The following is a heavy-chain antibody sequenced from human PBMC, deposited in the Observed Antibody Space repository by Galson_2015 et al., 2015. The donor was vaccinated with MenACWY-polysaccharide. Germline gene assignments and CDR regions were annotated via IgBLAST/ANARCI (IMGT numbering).Heavy chain of an antibody. D-gene: IGHD6-6*01. CDR3: AAGPGAQLDFVGFDY. CDR2: IRYDGSNK. Sequence: SLRLSCAASGFSFSNYGMHWGRQAPGKGVEWGTFIRYDGSNKYYVDSVKGRFTISRDNSKNTLYLQMNSLRAEDTAVYYCAAGPGAQLDFVGFDYWGQGTLVTVSS. CDR1: GFSFSNYG. V-gene: IGHV3-30*02. J-gene: IGHJ4*02.